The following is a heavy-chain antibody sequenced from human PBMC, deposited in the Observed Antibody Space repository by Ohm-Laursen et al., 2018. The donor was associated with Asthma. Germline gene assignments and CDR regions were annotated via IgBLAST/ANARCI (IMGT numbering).Heavy chain of an antibody. J-gene: IGHJ4*02. D-gene: IGHD2-15*01. CDR1: GYKISDYP. Sequence: EASVKVSCKASGYKISDYPMTWVRQASGQGLEWMGWIHTDTGNPTYAQGFTGRFVFSLDTSVNTAYLQISSLKTEDTAVYYCARGRYCSGGRCYKDSWGQGTLVTVSS. CDR3: ARGRYCSGGRCYKDS. CDR2: IHTDTGNP. V-gene: IGHV7-4-1*02.